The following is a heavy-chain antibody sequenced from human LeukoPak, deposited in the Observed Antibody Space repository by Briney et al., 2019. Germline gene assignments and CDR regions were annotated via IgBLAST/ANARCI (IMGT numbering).Heavy chain of an antibody. D-gene: IGHD3-22*01. CDR2: IYYSGST. CDR1: GGSISSYY. V-gene: IGHV4-59*01. CDR3: ARSTYYYDSSGYSNDAFDI. J-gene: IGHJ3*02. Sequence: SETLSLTCTVSGGSISSYYWSWIRQPPGKGLEWIGYIYYSGSTNYNPSLKSRVTISVDTSKNQFSLKLSSVTAADTAVYYCARSTYYYDSSGYSNDAFDIWGQGTMVTVSS.